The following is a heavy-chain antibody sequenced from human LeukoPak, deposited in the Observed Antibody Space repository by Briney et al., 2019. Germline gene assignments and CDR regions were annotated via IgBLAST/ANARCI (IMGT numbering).Heavy chain of an antibody. D-gene: IGHD3-22*01. CDR3: ARTRLYDSSGYYVY. J-gene: IGHJ4*02. CDR1: GFTFSSYS. Sequence: GGSLRLSCAASGFTFSSYSMTWVRQAPGKGLEWVSLIYSSGSTYYADSVKGRFTISRDNSKNTLYLQMNSLRAEDTAVYYCARTRLYDSSGYYVYWGQGTLVTVSS. V-gene: IGHV3-66*01. CDR2: IYSSGST.